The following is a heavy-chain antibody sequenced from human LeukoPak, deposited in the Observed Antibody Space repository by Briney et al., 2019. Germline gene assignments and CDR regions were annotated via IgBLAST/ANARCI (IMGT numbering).Heavy chain of an antibody. CDR3: ARGIAAAGGFVPFDY. V-gene: IGHV4-61*01. CDR2: IYYSGST. CDR1: GGSVSSGSYY. D-gene: IGHD6-13*01. Sequence: SETLSLTCTVSGGSVSSGSYYWSWIRQPPGKELEWIGYIYYSGSTNYNPSLKSRVTISVDTSKNQFSLKLSSVTAADTAVYYCARGIAAAGGFVPFDYWGQGTLVTVSS. J-gene: IGHJ4*02.